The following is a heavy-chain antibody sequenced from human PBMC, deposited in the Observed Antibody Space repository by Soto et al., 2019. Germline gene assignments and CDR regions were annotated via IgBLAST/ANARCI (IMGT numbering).Heavy chain of an antibody. J-gene: IGHJ4*02. CDR3: ARHAGIAVAGTLTDY. CDR1: GGSISSSGYY. Sequence: QLQLQESGPGLVKPSETLSLTCTVSGGSISSSGYYWGWIRQPPGKGLEWIGSIYYSGSTYYNPSLKSRVTISVDTSKNQFSLKLSSVTAADTAVYYCARHAGIAVAGTLTDYWGQGTLVTVSS. V-gene: IGHV4-39*01. CDR2: IYYSGST. D-gene: IGHD6-19*01.